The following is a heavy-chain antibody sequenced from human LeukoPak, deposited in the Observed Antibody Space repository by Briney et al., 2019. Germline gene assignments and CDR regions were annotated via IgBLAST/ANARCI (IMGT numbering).Heavy chain of an antibody. CDR1: GYTFTSYG. J-gene: IGHJ4*02. D-gene: IGHD3-10*01. V-gene: IGHV1-2*02. Sequence: ASVKVSCKASGYTFTSYGISWVRQAPGQGLEWMGWINPNSGGTNYAQKFQGRVTMTRDTSISTAYMELSRLRSDDTAVYYCATVYYYGSGSDYYFDYWGQGTLVTVSS. CDR3: ATVYYYGSGSDYYFDY. CDR2: INPNSGGT.